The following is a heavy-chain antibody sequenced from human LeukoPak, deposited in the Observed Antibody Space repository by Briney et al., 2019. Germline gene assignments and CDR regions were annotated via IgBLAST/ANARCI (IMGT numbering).Heavy chain of an antibody. Sequence: GGSLRLSCAASGFTFSNYGMNWVRQAPGKGLEWVSAIGARVGRTYYADSVKGRFTISRDNSKNTLYLQMNSLRTDDTAVYYCARYGVGATHFDYWGQGTLVTVSS. D-gene: IGHD1-26*01. CDR1: GFTFSNYG. CDR2: IGARVGRT. J-gene: IGHJ4*02. CDR3: ARYGVGATHFDY. V-gene: IGHV3-23*01.